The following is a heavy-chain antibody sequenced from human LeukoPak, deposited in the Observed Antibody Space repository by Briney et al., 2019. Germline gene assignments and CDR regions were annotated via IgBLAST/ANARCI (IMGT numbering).Heavy chain of an antibody. V-gene: IGHV3-7*01. Sequence: GGSLRLSCTASGFTFRTYWMHWVRQAPGKGLEWVANIKQDGSEKYYVDSVKGRFTISRDNSKNTLFLQMNSLRTEDTAVYYCAKVRVIFNWNYAYYFDYWGQGTLVTVSS. CDR2: IKQDGSEK. CDR1: GFTFRTYW. J-gene: IGHJ4*02. D-gene: IGHD1-7*01. CDR3: AKVRVIFNWNYAYYFDY.